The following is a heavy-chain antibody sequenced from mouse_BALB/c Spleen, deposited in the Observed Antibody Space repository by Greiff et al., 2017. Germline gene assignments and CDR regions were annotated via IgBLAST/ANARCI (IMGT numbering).Heavy chain of an antibody. V-gene: IGHV5-17*02. Sequence: DVHLVESGGGLVQPGGSRKLSCAASGFTFSSFGMHWVRQAPEKGLEWVAYISSGSSTIYYADTVKGRFTISRDNPKNTLFLQMTRLRSEDTAMYYCARGYYCSSPFDYWGQGTTLTVSS. D-gene: IGHD1-1*01. J-gene: IGHJ2*01. CDR1: GFTFSSFG. CDR3: ARGYYCSSPFDY. CDR2: ISSGSSTI.